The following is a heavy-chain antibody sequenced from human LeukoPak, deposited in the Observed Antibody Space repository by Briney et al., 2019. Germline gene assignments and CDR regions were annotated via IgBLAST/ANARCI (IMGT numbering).Heavy chain of an antibody. CDR2: INSDGSST. V-gene: IGHV3-74*01. Sequence: GGSLRLSCAASGFILSSYWMHWVRQAPGKGLVGVSRINSDGSSTSYADSVKGRFTISRDNAKNTLYLQMNSLRAEDTAVYYCARAGYYDLDAFDIWGQGKMVTVSS. CDR3: ARAGYYDLDAFDI. CDR1: GFILSSYW. D-gene: IGHD3-22*01. J-gene: IGHJ3*02.